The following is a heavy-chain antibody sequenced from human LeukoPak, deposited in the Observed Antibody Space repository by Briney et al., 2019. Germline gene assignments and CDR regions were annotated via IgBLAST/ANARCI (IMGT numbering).Heavy chain of an antibody. V-gene: IGHV3-30*02. Sequence: PGGSLRLSCAASGFIFISYGMHWVRQAPGKGLEWVAFIRYDGSNEYYADSVKGRFTISRDSSKNTLYLQMNSLRAEDTAVYYCAKDVLLWFGELPGDIWGQGTMVTVSS. D-gene: IGHD3-10*01. CDR2: IRYDGSNE. CDR1: GFIFISYG. J-gene: IGHJ3*02. CDR3: AKDVLLWFGELPGDI.